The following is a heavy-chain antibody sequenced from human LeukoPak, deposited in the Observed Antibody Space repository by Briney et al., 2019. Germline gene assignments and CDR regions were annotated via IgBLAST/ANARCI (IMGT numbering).Heavy chain of an antibody. Sequence: ASVKVSCKASGYTFTGYYMHWVRQAPGQGLEWMGWINPNSGGTNYAQKFQGRVTMTRDTSISTAYMELSRLRSDDTAVYYCARDPNGADGYWMIGWFDPWGQGTLVTVSS. J-gene: IGHJ5*02. CDR2: INPNSGGT. CDR3: ARDPNGADGYWMIGWFDP. V-gene: IGHV1-2*02. CDR1: GYTFTGYY. D-gene: IGHD2-8*01.